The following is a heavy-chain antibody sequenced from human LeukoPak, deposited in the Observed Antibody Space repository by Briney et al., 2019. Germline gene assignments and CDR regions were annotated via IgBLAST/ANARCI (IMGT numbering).Heavy chain of an antibody. Sequence: SETLSLTCTVSGGSISSSSYYWGWIRQPPGKGLEWIGSIYYSGSTYSNASLKSRLTISVDTSKNQFSLRLSSVTAADTAVYYCARRAHITMIRGVTGYFDPWGQGTLVTVSS. CDR2: IYYSGST. J-gene: IGHJ5*02. V-gene: IGHV4-39*01. CDR3: ARRAHITMIRGVTGYFDP. D-gene: IGHD3-10*01. CDR1: GGSISSSSYY.